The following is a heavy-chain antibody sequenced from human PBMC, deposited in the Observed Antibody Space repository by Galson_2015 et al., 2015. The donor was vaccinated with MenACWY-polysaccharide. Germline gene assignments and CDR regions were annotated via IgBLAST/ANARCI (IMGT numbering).Heavy chain of an antibody. J-gene: IGHJ3*01. CDR2: IQYDGSNE. CDR1: GITASGITFSGSG. Sequence: SLRLSCAASGITASGITFSGSGMHWVRQAPGKGLEWLAVIQYDGSNEVYADSVKGRFSISRDNSKNTLYLEMKSLRADDTAVYYCAREGSRIVFHAFDFWGQGTMVTVSS. V-gene: IGHV3-33*01. D-gene: IGHD2-21*01. CDR3: AREGSRIVFHAFDF.